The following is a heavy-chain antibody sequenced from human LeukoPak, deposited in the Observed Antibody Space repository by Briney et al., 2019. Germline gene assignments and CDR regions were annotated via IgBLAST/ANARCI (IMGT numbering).Heavy chain of an antibody. CDR1: GYTHTELF. CDR2: FDPEDGET. CDR3: ETEKLAPGNAFGI. V-gene: IGHV1-24*01. J-gene: IGHJ3*02. Sequence: ASVKVSCKVSGYTHTELFMHWARQAPGKGLEWMGGFDPEDGETIYAQKFQGRVTMTEDTSTDTAYMELSSLRSEDTAVNYCETEKLAPGNAFGIWGQGTMVTVSS. D-gene: IGHD3-3*02.